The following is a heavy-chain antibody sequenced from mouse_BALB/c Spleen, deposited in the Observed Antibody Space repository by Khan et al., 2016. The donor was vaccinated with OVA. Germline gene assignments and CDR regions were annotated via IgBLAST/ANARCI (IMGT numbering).Heavy chain of an antibody. CDR3: ARSGYGNPCAY. J-gene: IGHJ3*01. D-gene: IGHD2-1*01. CDR2: INPNNGDS. Sequence: QVQLQQSGAELVKPGTSVKISCKASGYTFTSYYMYWVKQRPGQGLEWIGGINPNNGDSNFNEKFKSKATLTVAKSSSTAYMQLGILTSEDSAVYYWARSGYGNPCAYWGQGTLVTVSA. V-gene: IGHV1S81*02. CDR1: GYTFTSYY.